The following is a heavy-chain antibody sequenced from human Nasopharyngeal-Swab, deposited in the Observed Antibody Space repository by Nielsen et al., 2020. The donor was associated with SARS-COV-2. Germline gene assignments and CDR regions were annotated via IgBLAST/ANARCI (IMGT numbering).Heavy chain of an antibody. J-gene: IGHJ4*02. V-gene: IGHV3-21*01. CDR1: GFTFGFYT. CDR2: VSTGGDYI. CDR3: ARDRSGFGFDF. D-gene: IGHD3-3*01. Sequence: GESLKISCAASGFTFGFYTMHWVRQAPGKGLEWVSSVSTGGDYIHYADLVQGRFAISRDNAKDSLYLQMNSLRAEDTAIYYCARDRSGFGFDFWGQGALVTVSP.